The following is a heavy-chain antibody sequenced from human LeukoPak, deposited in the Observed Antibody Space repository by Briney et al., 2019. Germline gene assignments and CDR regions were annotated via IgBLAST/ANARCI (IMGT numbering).Heavy chain of an antibody. J-gene: IGHJ3*02. CDR1: GGSISSGGNY. Sequence: SQTLSLTCTVSGGSISSGGNYWSLIRQHPGKGLEWVGYIYYSGSTYYNPPLKSRVTISVDTSKNQFSLKLSSVTAADTAVYYCARTYGDYAHDAFDIWGQGTMVTVSS. CDR3: ARTYGDYAHDAFDI. D-gene: IGHD4-17*01. CDR2: IYYSGST. V-gene: IGHV4-31*03.